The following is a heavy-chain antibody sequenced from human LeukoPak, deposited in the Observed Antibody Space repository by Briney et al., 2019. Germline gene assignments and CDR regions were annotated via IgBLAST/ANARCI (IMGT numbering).Heavy chain of an antibody. J-gene: IGHJ4*02. Sequence: SETLSLTCTVSGGSISSYYWSWIRQPPGKGLEWIGYIYYSGSTNYNPSLKSRVTISVDTSKNQFSLKLSSVTAADTAVYYCARLSSGWLHYFDYWGQGTLVTVSS. CDR3: ARLSSGWLHYFDY. D-gene: IGHD6-19*01. CDR1: GGSISSYY. CDR2: IYYSGST. V-gene: IGHV4-59*01.